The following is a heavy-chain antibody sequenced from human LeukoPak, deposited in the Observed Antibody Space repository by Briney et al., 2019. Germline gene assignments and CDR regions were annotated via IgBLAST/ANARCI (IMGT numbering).Heavy chain of an antibody. D-gene: IGHD3-10*01. J-gene: IGHJ4*02. Sequence: SSETLSLTCAVYGGSFSGYYWSWIRQPPGKGLEWIGEINHSGSTNYNASLKSRVTISVDTSKNQFSLKLSSVTAADTAVYYCARQTGSGLFSLPGGQGTLVTVSS. CDR3: ARQTGSGLFSLP. CDR2: INHSGST. CDR1: GGSFSGYY. V-gene: IGHV4-34*01.